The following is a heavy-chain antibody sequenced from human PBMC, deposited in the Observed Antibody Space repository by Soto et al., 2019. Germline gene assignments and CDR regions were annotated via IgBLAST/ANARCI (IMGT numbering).Heavy chain of an antibody. D-gene: IGHD4-17*01. CDR2: ISNSGST. CDR3: ATESGSTYGYFDY. J-gene: IGHJ4*02. Sequence: AGGSLRLSCAASGLAFSTHWMTWVRQSPGKGLEWIGYISNSGSTGYNPSLKTRLSMSVDRSKNQFTLRLTSVTAADTAVYFCATESGSTYGYFDYWGQGTQVTVSS. V-gene: IGHV4-4*09. CDR1: GLAFSTHW.